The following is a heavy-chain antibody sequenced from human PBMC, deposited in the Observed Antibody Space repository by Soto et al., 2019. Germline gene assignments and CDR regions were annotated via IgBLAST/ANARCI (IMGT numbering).Heavy chain of an antibody. V-gene: IGHV3-9*01. CDR2: ISWNSGSI. Sequence: GGSLRLSCAASGFTFDDYAMHWVRQAPGKGLEWVSGISWNSGSIGYADSVKGRFTISRDNAKNSLYLQMNSLRAEDTALYYCAKVGGSGRNYYYYYYMDVWGKGTTVTVSS. J-gene: IGHJ6*03. CDR1: GFTFDDYA. D-gene: IGHD6-19*01. CDR3: AKVGGSGRNYYYYYYMDV.